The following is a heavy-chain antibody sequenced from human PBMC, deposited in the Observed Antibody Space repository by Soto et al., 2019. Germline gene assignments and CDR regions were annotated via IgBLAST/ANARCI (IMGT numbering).Heavy chain of an antibody. D-gene: IGHD5-12*01. CDR1: GFSLFTSGVG. J-gene: IGHJ4*02. CDR2: IYWDDDK. CDR3: AHKGDGYRGFKY. Sequence: QITLKESGPTLVKPTQTLTLTCTLSGFSLFTSGVGVGWIRQPPGEALEWLALIYWDDDKRYSPILRSRLPITKDTSKNQVVLTVTNMEPVDTATYYCAHKGDGYRGFKYWGQGTLVTVSS. V-gene: IGHV2-5*02.